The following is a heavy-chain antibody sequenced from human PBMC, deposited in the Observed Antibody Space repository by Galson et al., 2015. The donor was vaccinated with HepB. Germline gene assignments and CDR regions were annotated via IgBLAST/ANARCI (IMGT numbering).Heavy chain of an antibody. V-gene: IGHV3-48*01. J-gene: IGHJ4*02. CDR2: INFRSGTI. CDR1: GFTFSRYS. D-gene: IGHD6-19*01. Sequence: SLRLSCAASGFTFSRYSMNWVRQAPGKGLEWVSYINFRSGTIYYADSVKGRFTISRDNAKSSLYLQMNSLRAEDTAVYYCARDFEEVAGSYFDYWGQGTLVTVSS. CDR3: ARDFEEVAGSYFDY.